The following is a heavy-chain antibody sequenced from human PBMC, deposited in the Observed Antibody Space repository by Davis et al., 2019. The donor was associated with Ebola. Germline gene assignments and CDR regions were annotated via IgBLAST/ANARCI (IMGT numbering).Heavy chain of an antibody. Sequence: GESLKISCKGSGYSFTSYWIGWVRQMPGKGLEWMGIIYPGDSDTRYSPSFQGQVTISADKSISTAYLQWSSLKASDTAMYYCARHEVGATGWGSTNYWGQGTLVTVSS. CDR1: GYSFTSYW. V-gene: IGHV5-51*01. CDR3: ARHEVGATGWGSTNY. CDR2: IYPGDSDT. D-gene: IGHD1-26*01. J-gene: IGHJ4*02.